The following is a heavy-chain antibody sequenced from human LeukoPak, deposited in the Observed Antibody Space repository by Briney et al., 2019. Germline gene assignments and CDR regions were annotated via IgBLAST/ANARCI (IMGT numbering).Heavy chain of an antibody. CDR3: ARIVDYGGLFYMDV. D-gene: IGHD4-23*01. J-gene: IGHJ6*03. Sequence: ETLSLTCTVSGDSISGYYWSWIRQPPGKGLEWMGIIYPGDSDTRYSPSFQGQGTTSADKSISTAYLQWSSLKASDTAMYYCARIVDYGGLFYMDVWGKGTTVTVSS. V-gene: IGHV5-51*01. CDR2: IYPGDSDT. CDR1: GDSISGYY.